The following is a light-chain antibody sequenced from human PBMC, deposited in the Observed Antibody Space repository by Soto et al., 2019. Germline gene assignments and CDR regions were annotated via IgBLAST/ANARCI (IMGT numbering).Light chain of an antibody. CDR1: SSDVGGYNC. Sequence: QSALTQPRSVSGSPGQSVTISCIGTSSDVGGYNCVSWFRKYPGEAPKLIIYDVNKRPSGVPDRFSGSRSGSTASLTSSGLQADDEADYYCCSYAGSGIFVVFGEGTKVTVL. CDR3: CSYAGSGIFVV. V-gene: IGLV2-11*01. CDR2: DVN. J-gene: IGLJ3*02.